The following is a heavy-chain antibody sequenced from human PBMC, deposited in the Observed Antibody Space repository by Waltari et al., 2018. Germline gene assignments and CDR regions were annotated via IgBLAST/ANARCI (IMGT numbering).Heavy chain of an antibody. CDR1: GFTFNNYV. J-gene: IGHJ5*02. Sequence: EVQLLESGGGLVQPGGSLRLPCAASGFTFNNYVMMWVRQAPGKGLEWIASLTGGAEGAYYADSVRGRFTISRDNSQNTLFLQMSGLRVDDSGTYYCARGRASGLVDWFDPWGRGTLVTVSS. CDR2: LTGGAEGA. CDR3: ARGRASGLVDWFDP. V-gene: IGHV3-23*01. D-gene: IGHD6-6*01.